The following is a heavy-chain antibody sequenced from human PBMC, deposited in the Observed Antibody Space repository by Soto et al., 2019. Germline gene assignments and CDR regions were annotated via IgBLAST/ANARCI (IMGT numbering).Heavy chain of an antibody. CDR1: GYTFTSYG. Sequence: QVQLVQSGAEVKKPGASVKVSCKASGYTFTSYGISWVRQAPGQGLEWMGWISAYNGNTNYAQKLQGRVTMTTDTSTSTAYMELRSLRSDDTAVYYCARDLRAVPDSSYYYYMDVWGKGTTVTVSS. CDR3: ARDLRAVPDSSYYYYMDV. CDR2: ISAYNGNT. J-gene: IGHJ6*03. D-gene: IGHD5-18*01. V-gene: IGHV1-18*01.